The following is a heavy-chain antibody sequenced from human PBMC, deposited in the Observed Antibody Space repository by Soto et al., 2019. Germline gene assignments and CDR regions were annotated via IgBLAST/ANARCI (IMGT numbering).Heavy chain of an antibody. V-gene: IGHV3-9*01. CDR1: GFTFGDYA. D-gene: IGHD3-3*01. CDR2: ISWSTSSI. Sequence: GGSLRLSCAASGFTFGDYAMHWVRQIPGKGLQWVSGISWSTSSIGYGASLRGRFLICRDNANNSLYLEMNDLRPEDTALYYCGKASSSNSWSPIDYWGQGTMVTVS. CDR3: GKASSSNSWSPIDY. J-gene: IGHJ4*02.